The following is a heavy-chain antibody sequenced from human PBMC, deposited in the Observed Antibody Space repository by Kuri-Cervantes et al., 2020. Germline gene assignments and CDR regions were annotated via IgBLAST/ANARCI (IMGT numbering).Heavy chain of an antibody. CDR1: GFTFSSYS. Sequence: GGSLRLSCAASGFTFSSYSMNWVRQATGKGLEWVSAIGTAGDTYYPGSVKGRFTISRENAKNSLYLQMNSLRAEDTAVYYCARDRYSGYDYGYYYYYMDVWGKGTTVTVSS. V-gene: IGHV3-13*01. J-gene: IGHJ6*03. CDR2: IGTAGDT. D-gene: IGHD5-12*01. CDR3: ARDRYSGYDYGYYYYYMDV.